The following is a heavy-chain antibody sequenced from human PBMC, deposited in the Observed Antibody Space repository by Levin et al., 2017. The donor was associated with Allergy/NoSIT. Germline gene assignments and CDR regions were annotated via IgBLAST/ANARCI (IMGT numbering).Heavy chain of an antibody. CDR2: IWYDGSNK. Sequence: GGSLRLSCAASGFTFSSYGMHWVRQAPGKGLEWVAVIWYDGSNKYYADSVKGRFTISRDNSKNTLYLQMNSLRAEDTAVYYCARTISGYYNYYYGMDVWGQGTTVTVSS. J-gene: IGHJ6*02. CDR1: GFTFSSYG. D-gene: IGHD3-9*01. V-gene: IGHV3-33*01. CDR3: ARTISGYYNYYYGMDV.